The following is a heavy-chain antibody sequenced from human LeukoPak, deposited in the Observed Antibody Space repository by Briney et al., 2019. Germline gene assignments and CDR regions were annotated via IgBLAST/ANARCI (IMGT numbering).Heavy chain of an antibody. V-gene: IGHV1-2*02. J-gene: IGHJ4*02. Sequence: ASVKVSCTASGYTFTGYYMHWVRQAPGQGLEWMGWTNPNSGGTDYAQKFQGRVTMTWDTSISTAYMELSSLRSDDTAVFYCARVSLESGNYYIFDYGGQGTLVTVSS. CDR2: TNPNSGGT. CDR1: GYTFTGYY. D-gene: IGHD3-10*01. CDR3: ARVSLESGNYYIFDY.